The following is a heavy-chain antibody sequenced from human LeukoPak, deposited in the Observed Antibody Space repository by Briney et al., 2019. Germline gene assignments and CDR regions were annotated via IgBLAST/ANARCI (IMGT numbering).Heavy chain of an antibody. CDR3: ARDHATIGRYDY. Sequence: ASVKVSCKASGYTFSNYYMHWVRQAPGQGLEWMGTINSSGGRTTYAQKFQGRVTMTRDTSTRTVYMELRNLRSEDTAVYYCARDHATIGRYDYWGQGTLVTVSS. CDR2: INSSGGRT. J-gene: IGHJ4*02. D-gene: IGHD3-9*01. CDR1: GYTFSNYY. V-gene: IGHV1-46*01.